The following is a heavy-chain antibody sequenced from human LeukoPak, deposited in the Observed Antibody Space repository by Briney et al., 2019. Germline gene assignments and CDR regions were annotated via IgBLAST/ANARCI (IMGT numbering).Heavy chain of an antibody. CDR2: IIPILGIA. D-gene: IGHD2-2*01. V-gene: IGHV1-69*04. J-gene: IGHJ4*02. CDR1: GGTFSSYA. Sequence: SVKVSCKASGGTFSSYAISWVRQAPGQGLEWMGRIIPILGIANYAQKFQGRVPITADKSTSTAYMELSRLRSEDTAVYFCAVWDIVVVPAAQFLDYWGQGTLVTVSS. CDR3: AVWDIVVVPAAQFLDY.